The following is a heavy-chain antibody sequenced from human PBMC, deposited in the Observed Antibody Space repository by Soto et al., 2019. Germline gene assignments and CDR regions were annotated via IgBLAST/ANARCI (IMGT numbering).Heavy chain of an antibody. V-gene: IGHV3-23*01. CDR1: GFTFSSYA. Sequence: EVQLLESGGGLVQPGGSLRLSCAASGFTFSSYALNWVRQAPGKGLEWVSVISGSGGSTYYADSVKGRFTISRDNSKNTLYSQMNSLRAEDTAVYYCAKRGSGSYFDYWGQGTLVTVSS. CDR2: ISGSGGST. D-gene: IGHD3-10*01. J-gene: IGHJ4*02. CDR3: AKRGSGSYFDY.